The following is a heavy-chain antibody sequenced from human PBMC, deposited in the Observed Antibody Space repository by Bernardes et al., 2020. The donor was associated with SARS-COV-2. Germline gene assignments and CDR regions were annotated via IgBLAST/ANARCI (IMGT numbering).Heavy chain of an antibody. CDR1: GFSFGAYG. CDR3: ARLAYCSGASCYWVHAMDV. Sequence: GGSLRLSCATSGFSFGAYGMHWVRQAPGKGLEWVSVIWLYGSQIYYGDSVKGRFTISRDFSTNTLYLQMNSLKPEDTAVYYCARLAYCSGASCYWVHAMDVWGQGTTVTVSS. J-gene: IGHJ6*02. CDR2: IWLYGSQI. V-gene: IGHV3-33*01. D-gene: IGHD2-15*01.